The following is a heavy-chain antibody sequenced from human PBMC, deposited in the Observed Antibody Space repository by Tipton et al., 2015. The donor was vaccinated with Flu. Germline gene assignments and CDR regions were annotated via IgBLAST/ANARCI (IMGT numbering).Heavy chain of an antibody. CDR3: ARVVANVPDP. V-gene: IGHV4-38-2*02. Sequence: TLSFTCTVSGYSISSGYYWGWIRQPPGKGLEWIGSIYHTGSTFYNPSLMSRVTVSVDTSRNQFSLKLTSVTATDTAVYYCARVVANVPDPWGQGTLVTVSS. CDR1: GYSISSGYY. CDR2: IYHTGST. J-gene: IGHJ5*02. D-gene: IGHD3-10*01.